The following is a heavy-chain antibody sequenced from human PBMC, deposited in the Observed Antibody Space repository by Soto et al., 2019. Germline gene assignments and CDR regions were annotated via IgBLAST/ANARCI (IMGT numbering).Heavy chain of an antibody. CDR3: GREETGAFDY. J-gene: IGHJ4*02. Sequence: QVQLVESGGGVVQPGRSLRLSCAASGFTFSSYAMHWVRQAPGKGLEWVAVISYDGSNKYYADSVKGRFTISRDNSKNPLDLQKNSLRGEDKAVYYCGREETGAFDYWGQGTLVTVSS. V-gene: IGHV3-30-3*01. CDR1: GFTFSSYA. CDR2: ISYDGSNK. D-gene: IGHD1-1*01.